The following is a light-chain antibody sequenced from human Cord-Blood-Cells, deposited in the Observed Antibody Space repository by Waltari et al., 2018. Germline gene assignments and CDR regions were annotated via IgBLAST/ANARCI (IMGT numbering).Light chain of an antibody. CDR3: CSYAGSSTV. CDR2: EGS. J-gene: IGLJ2*01. Sequence: QSALTQPASVSGSPGQSITISCTGTSSDVGSYHLVSWYQQHPGKAPKLMLYEGSKRPSGVSNRCSGSKSGNTASLTISGLQAEDEADYYCCSYAGSSTVFGGGTKLTVL. V-gene: IGLV2-23*01. CDR1: SSDVGSYHL.